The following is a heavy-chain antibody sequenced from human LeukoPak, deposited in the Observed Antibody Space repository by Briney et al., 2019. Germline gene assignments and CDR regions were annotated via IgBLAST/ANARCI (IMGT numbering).Heavy chain of an antibody. Sequence: MAGGSLRLSCAASGFTFSSYSMNWVRQAPGKGLEWVSSISSSSSYIYYADSVKGRFTISRDNAKNSLFLQMSSLRAEDTAVYYCARHVRFEGVDYWGQGTLVTVSS. CDR2: ISSSSSYI. J-gene: IGHJ4*02. CDR1: GFTFSSYS. CDR3: ARHVRFEGVDY. D-gene: IGHD3-3*01. V-gene: IGHV3-21*01.